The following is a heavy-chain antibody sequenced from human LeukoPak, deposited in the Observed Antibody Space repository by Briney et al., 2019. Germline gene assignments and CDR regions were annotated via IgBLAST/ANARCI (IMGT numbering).Heavy chain of an antibody. D-gene: IGHD3-10*01. J-gene: IGHJ6*03. V-gene: IGHV3-53*01. Sequence: GGSLRLSCAASGFSVSSNYMSGVRQTPGEGLGKVSLIYSGGTTYYADSVKGRFTISRDNSKNTLYLQMSSLRAEDTAVYYCARDRVVRAYSYYYMDVWGKGTTVTVSS. CDR3: ARDRVVRAYSYYYMDV. CDR1: GFSVSSNY. CDR2: IYSGGTT.